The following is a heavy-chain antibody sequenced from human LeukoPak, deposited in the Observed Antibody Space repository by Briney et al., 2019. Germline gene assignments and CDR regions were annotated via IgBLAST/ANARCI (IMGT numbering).Heavy chain of an antibody. D-gene: IGHD3-22*01. CDR3: ARDYYDSSGYSRFDP. CDR1: GYTFTSYG. Sequence: ASVKVSCKASGYTFTSYGISWVRQAPGQGLEWMGWISAYNGNTNYAQKFQGRVTITRNTSISTAYMELSSLRSEDTAVYYCARDYYDSSGYSRFDPWGQGTLVTVSS. CDR2: ISAYNGNT. J-gene: IGHJ5*02. V-gene: IGHV1-18*01.